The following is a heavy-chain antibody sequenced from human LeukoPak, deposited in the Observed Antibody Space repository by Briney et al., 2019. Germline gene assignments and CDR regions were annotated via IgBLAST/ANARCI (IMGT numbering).Heavy chain of an antibody. CDR2: ISYEGSNI. J-gene: IGHJ4*02. CDR3: AKRGFCSGGSCYSSHFDY. CDR1: GFTFNSHG. D-gene: IGHD2-15*01. Sequence: GGSLRLSCTASGFTFNSHGMHWVRQAPGKGLEWVALISYEGSNIKYADSVKGRFTISRDNSKNTLYLQMNSLRAEDTALYYCAKRGFCSGGSCYSSHFDYWGQGTLVTVSS. V-gene: IGHV3-30*18.